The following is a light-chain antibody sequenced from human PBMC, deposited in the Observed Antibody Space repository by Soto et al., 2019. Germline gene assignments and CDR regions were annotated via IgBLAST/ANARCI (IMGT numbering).Light chain of an antibody. Sequence: DIQMTQSPSTLSASVGDRVTITCRASQSINYWLAWYQQRPGKAPKLLIYDASTLHSGAPSRFSGSGSGTDFTLTITDLQPDDFATYYCQHYNGYSPWTFGLGPKVDIK. J-gene: IGKJ1*01. CDR1: QSINYW. CDR2: DAS. V-gene: IGKV1-5*01. CDR3: QHYNGYSPWT.